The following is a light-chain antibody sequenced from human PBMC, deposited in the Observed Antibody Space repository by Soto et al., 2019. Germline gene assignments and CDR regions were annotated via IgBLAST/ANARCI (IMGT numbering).Light chain of an antibody. J-gene: IGKJ1*01. Sequence: ETVMTQSPATLSVSPGERATLSCRASQTVIRNCLAWHQQKPGQAPRLLIYGASTRATGIPARFSGSGSGTEFTLTISSLQSEDFAVYYCQQYNNWPKTFGQGIKVDIK. CDR3: QQYNNWPKT. V-gene: IGKV3-15*01. CDR2: GAS. CDR1: QTVIRN.